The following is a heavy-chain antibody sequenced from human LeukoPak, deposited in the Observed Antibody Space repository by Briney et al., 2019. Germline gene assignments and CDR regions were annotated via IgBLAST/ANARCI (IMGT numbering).Heavy chain of an antibody. J-gene: IGHJ4*02. CDR3: AARPPTAVAGPFDF. CDR2: ISGSGSRT. CDR1: GFTFSSYA. V-gene: IGHV3-23*01. Sequence: GGSLRLSCAASGFTFSSYAMGWVRQAPGKGLEWVSTISGSGSRTYYADSVKGRYTISRDSSTKMLYLQLNSLRAEDTAIYFCAARPPTAVAGPFDFWGQGTLVTVSS. D-gene: IGHD6-19*01.